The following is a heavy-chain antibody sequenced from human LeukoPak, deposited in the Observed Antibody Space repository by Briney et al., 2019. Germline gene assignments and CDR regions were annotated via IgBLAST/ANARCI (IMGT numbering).Heavy chain of an antibody. D-gene: IGHD1-26*01. CDR2: IVVGSGNT. J-gene: IGHJ4*02. Sequence: SVKVSCKASEFTFTSSAVQWVRQARGQRLEWIGWIVVGSGNTNYAQKFQERVTITRDMSTSTAYIELSSLRSEDTAVYYCAAESSGSYSDFDYWGQGTLVTVSS. V-gene: IGHV1-58*01. CDR1: EFTFTSSA. CDR3: AAESSGSYSDFDY.